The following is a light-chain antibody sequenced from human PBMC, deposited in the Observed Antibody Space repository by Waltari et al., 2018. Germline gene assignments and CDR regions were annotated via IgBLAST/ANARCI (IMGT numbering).Light chain of an antibody. CDR1: KSINSY. CDR3: QQYNKWPLT. J-gene: IGKJ3*01. V-gene: IGKV3-15*01. Sequence: EVVMTQSPATVSVSPGERATLSCRASKSINSYLAWYQQKPGQSPSLLIYGASTRATGIPARFSGSGSGTDFTLTISSLQSEDFAIYYCQQYNKWPLTFGPGTKVHF. CDR2: GAS.